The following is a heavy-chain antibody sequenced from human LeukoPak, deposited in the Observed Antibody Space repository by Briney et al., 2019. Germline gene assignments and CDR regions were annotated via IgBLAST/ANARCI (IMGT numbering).Heavy chain of an antibody. CDR3: SKDPNGNYVGAFDM. Sequence: GGSLRLSCVAPGLSFSSYAVTWVRQAPGRGLEWVSSIASGGGGSYADSVKGRFTISRDNSKNTLFLQMNSLRAEDTALYYCSKDPNGNYVGAFDMWGPGTMVTVSS. CDR2: IASGGGG. CDR1: GLSFSSYA. D-gene: IGHD4-17*01. V-gene: IGHV3-23*01. J-gene: IGHJ3*02.